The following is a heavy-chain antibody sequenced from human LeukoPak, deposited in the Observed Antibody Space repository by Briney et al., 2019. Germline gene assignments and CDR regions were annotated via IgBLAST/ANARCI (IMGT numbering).Heavy chain of an antibody. Sequence: PGGSLRLSCATSGFNFSAYYMNWIRQAPGKGLEWVSSISSSSSYIYYADSVKGRFTISRDNAKNSLYLQMNSLRAEDTAVYYCARVIVGATYFDYWGQGTLVTVSS. CDR1: GFNFSAYY. CDR3: ARVIVGATYFDY. V-gene: IGHV3-21*01. D-gene: IGHD1-26*01. J-gene: IGHJ4*02. CDR2: ISSSSSYI.